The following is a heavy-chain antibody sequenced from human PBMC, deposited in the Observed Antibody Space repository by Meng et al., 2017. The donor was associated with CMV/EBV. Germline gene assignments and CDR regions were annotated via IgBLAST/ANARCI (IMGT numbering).Heavy chain of an antibody. Sequence: GESLKISCAASGFIYSNYWMSWVRQAPGKVLEWVANMNGGATAKFYVGSVRGRFTISRDNAMNALYLQMNSLTVEDTAIYYCATSKDSPGNDWGQGTLVTVSS. V-gene: IGHV3-7*01. CDR2: MNGGATAK. CDR3: ATSKDSPGND. CDR1: GFIYSNYW. J-gene: IGHJ4*02. D-gene: IGHD2/OR15-2a*01.